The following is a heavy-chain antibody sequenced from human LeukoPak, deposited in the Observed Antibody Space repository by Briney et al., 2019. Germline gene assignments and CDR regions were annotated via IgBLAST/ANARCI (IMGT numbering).Heavy chain of an antibody. CDR3: ARIDGYNAPLGY. J-gene: IGHJ4*02. CDR2: INPNSGGT. D-gene: IGHD5-24*01. Sequence: GASVKVSCKASGYTFTGYYMHWVRQAPGQGLEWMGRINPNSGGTNYAQKFQGRVTMTRDTSISTAYMEPSRLRSDDTAVYYCARIDGYNAPLGYWGQGTLVTVSS. V-gene: IGHV1-2*06. CDR1: GYTFTGYY.